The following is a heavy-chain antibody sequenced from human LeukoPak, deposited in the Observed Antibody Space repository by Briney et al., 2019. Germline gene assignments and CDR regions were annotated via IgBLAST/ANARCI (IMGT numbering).Heavy chain of an antibody. D-gene: IGHD1-26*01. CDR1: GFTFSYYW. CDR3: LSTSGP. Sequence: QTGGSLRLSCAASGFTFSYYWMRWVRQAPGKGLEWVANIKEDGCEKYYVDSVRGRFTVSIDNAKNSPYLQMSSLRAEDTAVYYCLSTSGPWGQGTLVTVSS. V-gene: IGHV3-7*01. CDR2: IKEDGCEK. J-gene: IGHJ5*02.